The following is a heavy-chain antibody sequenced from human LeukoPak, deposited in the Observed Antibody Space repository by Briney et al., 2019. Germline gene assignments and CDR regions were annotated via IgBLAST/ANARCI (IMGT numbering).Heavy chain of an antibody. CDR2: IYYSGST. J-gene: IGHJ3*02. V-gene: IGHV4-59*01. Sequence: PSETLSLTCIISGGSISSYYWSWIRQPPGKGLEWIGYIYYSGSTNYNPSLKSRVIISVDTSKDQFSLKLSSVTAADTAVYYCASSLYDSSGYYGYAFDIWGQGTMVTVSS. D-gene: IGHD3-22*01. CDR3: ASSLYDSSGYYGYAFDI. CDR1: GGSISSYY.